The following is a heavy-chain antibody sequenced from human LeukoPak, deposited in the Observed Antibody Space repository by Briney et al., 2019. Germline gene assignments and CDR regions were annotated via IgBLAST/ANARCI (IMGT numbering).Heavy chain of an antibody. CDR3: ATSYYYDSSDYYRIDY. Sequence: ASVKVSCKVSGYTLTGLSMNWVRQAPGKGLERMGGFDPEDGETIYAQKFQGRVTMTEDTSTDTAYMELSSLRSEDTAVYYCATSYYYDSSDYYRIDYWGQGTLVTVSS. D-gene: IGHD3-22*01. CDR1: GYTLTGLS. CDR2: FDPEDGET. J-gene: IGHJ4*02. V-gene: IGHV1-24*01.